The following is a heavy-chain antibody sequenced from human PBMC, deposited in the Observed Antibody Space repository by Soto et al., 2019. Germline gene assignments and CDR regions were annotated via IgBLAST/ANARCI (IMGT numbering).Heavy chain of an antibody. CDR2: ISYDGSNK. CDR3: AKDSLNTEYFDY. Sequence: GGSLRLSCAASGFSFSSYAMSWVRQAPGKGLEWVAVISYDGSNKYYADSVKGRFTISRDNSKNTLYLQMNSLRAEDTAVYYCAKDSLNTEYFDYWGQGTLVTVSS. CDR1: GFSFSSYA. V-gene: IGHV3-30*18. J-gene: IGHJ4*02. D-gene: IGHD4-17*01.